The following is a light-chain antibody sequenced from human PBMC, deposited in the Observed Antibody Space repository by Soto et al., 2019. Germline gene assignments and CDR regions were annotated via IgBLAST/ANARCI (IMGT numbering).Light chain of an antibody. CDR3: QQYGSAPFT. CDR2: DAS. CDR1: QSVATSH. Sequence: EIVLTQSPGTLSLSPGERATLSCRASQSVATSHLAWYRPKPVQTPSLLIYDASSRATGIPDRISGSGSGTDFTLTISRLEPEDFAVYYCQQYGSAPFTFGPGNKVDIK. V-gene: IGKV3-20*01. J-gene: IGKJ3*01.